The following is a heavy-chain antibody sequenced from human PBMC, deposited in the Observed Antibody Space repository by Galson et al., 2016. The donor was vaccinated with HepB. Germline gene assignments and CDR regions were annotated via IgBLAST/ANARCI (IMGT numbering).Heavy chain of an antibody. V-gene: IGHV4-59*01. CDR2: IYYSGST. D-gene: IGHD1-1*01. CDR3: GRDHATTGIDY. Sequence: SETLSLTCTVSGGSISNYYWSWIRQPPGKGLEWIGYIYYSGSTNYNPSLKSRVTISVDTSKNQFSLKLSSVTAADTAVYYCGRDHATTGIDYWGQGTLVTVSS. J-gene: IGHJ4*02. CDR1: GGSISNYY.